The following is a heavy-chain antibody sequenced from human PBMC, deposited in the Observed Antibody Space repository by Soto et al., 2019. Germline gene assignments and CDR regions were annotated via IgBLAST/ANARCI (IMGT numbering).Heavy chain of an antibody. J-gene: IGHJ4*02. CDR2: VFHTGSV. CDR1: GGSITASVW. D-gene: IGHD1-1*01. Sequence: QLRLQESGPGLVKPSETLSLTCIISGGSITASVWWTWVRLTPEKGLQWIGEVFHTGSVNYNPSLQSRLTISVDKSMGQFSLRLTSVTAADTAVYYCARKAWTRLDYWGQGARVTVSS. CDR3: ARKAWTRLDY. V-gene: IGHV4-4*02.